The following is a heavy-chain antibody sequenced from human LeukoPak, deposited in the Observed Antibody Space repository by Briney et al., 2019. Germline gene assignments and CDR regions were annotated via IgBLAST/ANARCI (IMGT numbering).Heavy chain of an antibody. CDR1: GGSFSGYY. CDR2: INHSGST. CDR3: ERSLQWLAQPDFYGMDV. D-gene: IGHD6-19*01. V-gene: IGHV4-34*01. J-gene: IGHJ6*02. Sequence: PSETLSLTCAVCGGSFSGYYWSWIRQPPGKGLEWIGEINHSGSTNYNPSLKSRVTISVDTSKNQFSLKLSSVTAADTAVYYCERSLQWLAQPDFYGMDVWGQGTTVTVSS.